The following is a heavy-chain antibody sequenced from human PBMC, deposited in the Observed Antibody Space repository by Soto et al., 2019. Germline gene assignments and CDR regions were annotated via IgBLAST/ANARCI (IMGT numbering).Heavy chain of an antibody. J-gene: IGHJ6*02. CDR2: ISYDGSNK. Sequence: QVQLVESGGGVVQPGRSLRLSCAASGFTFSTYGMHWVRQAPGKGLEWVAVISYDGSNKYYADSVKGRLTISRDNSKNTXYXXMNSLRAEDTAVYYCAKGQHCSTTSCYFYYDGMDVWGQGTTVAVSS. V-gene: IGHV3-30*18. CDR3: AKGQHCSTTSCYFYYDGMDV. CDR1: GFTFSTYG. D-gene: IGHD2-2*01.